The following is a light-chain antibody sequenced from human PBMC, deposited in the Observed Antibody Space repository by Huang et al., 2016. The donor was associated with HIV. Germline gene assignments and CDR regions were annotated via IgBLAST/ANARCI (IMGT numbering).Light chain of an antibody. CDR1: RSVNTQ. CDR2: DAS. V-gene: IGKV3-11*01. CDR3: QQRSVWPPTLT. Sequence: EIVLTQSPATLSLSPGERATLSCRASRSVNTQLAWFQQRPGQAPRLLIYDASTRATGIPARFSGSGSGTDFTLTISSLEPADVAVYYCQQRSVWPPTLTFGGGTRVEIK. J-gene: IGKJ4*01.